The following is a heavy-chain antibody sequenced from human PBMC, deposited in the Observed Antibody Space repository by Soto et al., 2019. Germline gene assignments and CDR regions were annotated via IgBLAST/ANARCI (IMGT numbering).Heavy chain of an antibody. V-gene: IGHV1-18*01. CDR3: AREGQAPYYYYGMDV. Sequence: QVQVVQSGDEVKKPGASVKVSCKASGYTFTNYGFSWVRQAPGQGLEWMGGISGYNGNTKYAEKFQGRVPMPTDTSTSTAHMELRSLRSDDTAVYYCAREGQAPYYYYGMDVWGQGTAVTVSS. J-gene: IGHJ6*02. CDR1: GYTFTNYG. CDR2: ISGYNGNT.